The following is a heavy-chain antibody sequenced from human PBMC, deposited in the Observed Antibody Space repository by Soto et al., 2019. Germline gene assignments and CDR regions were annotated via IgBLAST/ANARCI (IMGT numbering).Heavy chain of an antibody. J-gene: IGHJ4*02. V-gene: IGHV5-51*01. CDR1: AFSFTSYW. CDR2: IYPGDSDT. CDR3: ASYHGGNIDY. D-gene: IGHD2-15*01. Sequence: GEPLTISCRGYAFSFTSYWIDWVRQMPGKGLEWMVIIYPGDSDTRYSPSFQGQVTISADKSISTAYLQLSSLEASDTAMYYCASYHGGNIDYWGQGTLVTVFS.